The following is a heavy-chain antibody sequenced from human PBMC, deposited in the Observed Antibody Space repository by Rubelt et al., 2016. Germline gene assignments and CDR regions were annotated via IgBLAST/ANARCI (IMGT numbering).Heavy chain of an antibody. CDR3: GRTVRRGDIDS. V-gene: IGHV1-8*01. CDR1: GYTFTDSD. Sequence: QVQLVQSGAEVKKTGASVKVSCKASGYTFTDSDINWVRQTTGQGLEWRGWMKDNSGKTGYAQQFQARVTMNRDTSISTAYMEMSNLRSEDTASYYCGRTVRRGDIDSWGQGTLVTVSS. J-gene: IGHJ4*02. CDR2: MKDNSGKT. D-gene: IGHD3-16*01.